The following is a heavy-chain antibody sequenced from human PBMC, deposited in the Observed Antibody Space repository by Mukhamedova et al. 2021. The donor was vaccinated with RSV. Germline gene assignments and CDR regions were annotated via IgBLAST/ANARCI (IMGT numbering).Heavy chain of an antibody. J-gene: IGHJ4*02. V-gene: IGHV3-64*01. Sequence: VSAISSNGGSTYYANSVKGRFTIPRDNSKNTLYLQMGSLRAEDMAVYYCAREEGYSGYVFGYWGQGTLVTVSS. CDR2: ISSNGGST. CDR3: AREEGYSGYVFGY. D-gene: IGHD5-12*01.